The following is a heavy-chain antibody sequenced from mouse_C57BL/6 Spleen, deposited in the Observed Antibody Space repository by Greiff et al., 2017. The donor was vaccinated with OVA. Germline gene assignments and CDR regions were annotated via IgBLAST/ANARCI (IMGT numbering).Heavy chain of an antibody. Sequence: VQLQQPGAELVKPGASVKMSCKASGYTFTSYWITWVKQRPGQGLEWIGDIYPGSGSTNYNEKFKSKATLTVDTSSSTAYMQLSSLTSEDSAVYYCARRGLGYYCSSFDYWGQGTTLTVSS. CDR2: IYPGSGST. J-gene: IGHJ2*01. D-gene: IGHD1-1*01. CDR3: ARRGLGYYCSSFDY. V-gene: IGHV1-55*01. CDR1: GYTFTSYW.